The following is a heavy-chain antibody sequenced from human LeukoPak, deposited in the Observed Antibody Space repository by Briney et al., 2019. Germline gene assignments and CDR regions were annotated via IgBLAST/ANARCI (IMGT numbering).Heavy chain of an antibody. Sequence: SETLSLTCTVSGGSISSSSYYWGWIRQPPGKGLEWIGSIYYSGSAYYNPSLKSRVTISVDTSKNQFSLKLSSVTAADTAVYYCARDIREPGDYVPNWFDPWGQGTLVTVSS. V-gene: IGHV4-39*07. D-gene: IGHD4-17*01. CDR3: ARDIREPGDYVPNWFDP. CDR2: IYYSGSA. CDR1: GGSISSSSYY. J-gene: IGHJ5*02.